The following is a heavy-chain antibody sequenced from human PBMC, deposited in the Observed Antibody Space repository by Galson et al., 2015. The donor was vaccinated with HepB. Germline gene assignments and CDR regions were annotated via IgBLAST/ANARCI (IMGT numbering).Heavy chain of an antibody. CDR3: AREFYSSSWPDY. Sequence: LRLSCAASGFTFSSYGMHWVRQAPGKGLEWVAVIWYDGSNKYYADSVEGRFTISRDNSKNTLYLQMNSLRAEDTAVYYCAREFYSSSWPDYWGQGTLVTVSS. CDR2: IWYDGSNK. J-gene: IGHJ4*02. D-gene: IGHD6-13*01. V-gene: IGHV3-33*01. CDR1: GFTFSSYG.